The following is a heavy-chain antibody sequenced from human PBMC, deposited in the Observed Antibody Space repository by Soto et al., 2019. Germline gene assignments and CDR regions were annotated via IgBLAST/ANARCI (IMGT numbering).Heavy chain of an antibody. CDR2: IYPGDSDT. CDR1: GYSCTSYW. J-gene: IGHJ6*02. CDR3: ARVRYSGYDDYYYYYYGMDV. Sequence: SGESLKISCKGSGYSCTSYWIGWVRQMPGKGLEWMGIIYPGDSDTRYSPSFQGQVTISADKSISTAYLQWSSLKASDTAMYYCARVRYSGYDDYYYYYYGMDVWGQGTTVTVSS. D-gene: IGHD5-12*01. V-gene: IGHV5-51*01.